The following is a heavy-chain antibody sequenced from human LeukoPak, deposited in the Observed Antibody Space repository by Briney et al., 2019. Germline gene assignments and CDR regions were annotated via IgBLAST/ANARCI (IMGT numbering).Heavy chain of an antibody. CDR3: ARAVGPTHFDY. Sequence: GGSLRLSCAASGFTFSNYGMHWVRQVPGKGLEWVANIKQDGTEKYYVDSVNGRFTISRDNAKNSLYLQMSSLRAEDTAMYYCARAVGPTHFDYWGQGTLVTVSS. CDR2: IKQDGTEK. J-gene: IGHJ4*02. CDR1: GFTFSNYG. V-gene: IGHV3-7*04. D-gene: IGHD1-26*01.